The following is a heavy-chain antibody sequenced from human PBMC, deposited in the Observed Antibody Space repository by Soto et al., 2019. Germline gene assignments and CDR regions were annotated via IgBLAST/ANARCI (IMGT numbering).Heavy chain of an antibody. Sequence: GGSLRLSCAASGFNFSTYWMTWVRQAPGKGLEWVGNIKQDGSDKSYVDSVKGRFTISRDNAKNSLYLQMNSLRVEDTAVYYCARDLDFVVVSVHYDAFDIWGQGTLVTVSS. CDR2: IKQDGSDK. CDR3: ARDLDFVVVSVHYDAFDI. J-gene: IGHJ3*02. CDR1: GFNFSTYW. D-gene: IGHD2-2*01. V-gene: IGHV3-7*01.